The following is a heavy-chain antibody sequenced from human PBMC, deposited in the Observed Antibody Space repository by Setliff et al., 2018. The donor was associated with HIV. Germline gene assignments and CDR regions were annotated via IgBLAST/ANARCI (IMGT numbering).Heavy chain of an antibody. CDR2: INPSGGST. J-gene: IGHJ6*03. CDR3: ARSRYQLLYDMDV. CDR1: GFTFTTYY. Sequence: VASVKVSCKASGFTFTTYYMHWVRQAPGQGLEWMGRINPSGGSTSYAQKFQGRVTMTRDTSTSTVYMELSSLTSEDTAVYFCARSRYQLLYDMDVWGKGTTVTVSS. V-gene: IGHV1-46*01. D-gene: IGHD2-2*02.